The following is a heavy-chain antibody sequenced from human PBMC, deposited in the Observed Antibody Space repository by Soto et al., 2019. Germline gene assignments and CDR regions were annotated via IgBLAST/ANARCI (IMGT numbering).Heavy chain of an antibody. Sequence: GGSLRLSCAASGFTFSDYYMSWIRQAPGKGLEWVSYISSSGSTIYYADSVKGRFTISRDNAKSSLYLQMNSLRAEDTAVYYCARGTRIVVVPAANLNVWGKGTTVTVSS. CDR3: ARGTRIVVVPAANLNV. CDR1: GFTFSDYY. J-gene: IGHJ6*04. V-gene: IGHV3-11*01. CDR2: ISSSGSTI. D-gene: IGHD2-2*01.